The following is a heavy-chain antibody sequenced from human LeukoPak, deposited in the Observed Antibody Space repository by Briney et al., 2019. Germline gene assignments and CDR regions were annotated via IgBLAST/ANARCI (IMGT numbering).Heavy chain of an antibody. V-gene: IGHV4-38-2*02. D-gene: IGHD1-14*01. CDR1: GYSISSGYY. J-gene: IGHJ5*02. CDR2: IYSGST. Sequence: SETLSLTCIVSGYSISSGYYWGWIRQPPGKGLEWIGSIYSGSTYYNPSLKSRVTISVDTSKNQFSLKLSSVTAADTAVYYCARQPDSHWFDPWGQGTLVTVSS. CDR3: ARQPDSHWFDP.